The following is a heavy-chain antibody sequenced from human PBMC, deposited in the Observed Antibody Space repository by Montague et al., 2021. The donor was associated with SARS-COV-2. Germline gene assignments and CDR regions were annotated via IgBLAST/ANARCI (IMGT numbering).Heavy chain of an antibody. CDR1: GGSLSGYY. J-gene: IGHJ6*02. D-gene: IGHD1-20*01. CDR2: INHSGST. V-gene: IGHV4-34*01. Sequence: SETLSLTCAVYGGSLSGYYWSWIRQPPGKGLEWIGEINHSGSTNYNPSLKSRVTISLDTSKNQFSLKLSSVTAADTAVYYCARGRRRYNWRDETSYYYGVDVWGQGTTVTVSS. CDR3: ARGRRRYNWRDETSYYYGVDV.